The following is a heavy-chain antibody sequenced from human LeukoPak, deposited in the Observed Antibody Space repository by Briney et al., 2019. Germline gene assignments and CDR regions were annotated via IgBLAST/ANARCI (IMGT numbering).Heavy chain of an antibody. CDR2: IYTSGST. Sequence: SETLSLTCTVSGGSISSGSYYWSWIRQPAGKGLEWIGRIYTSGSTNYHPSLKSRVTISVDTSKNQFSLKLSSVTAADTAVYYCARGISGEFDYWGQGTLVTVSS. V-gene: IGHV4-61*02. CDR3: ARGISGEFDY. CDR1: GGSISSGSYY. J-gene: IGHJ4*02. D-gene: IGHD6-19*01.